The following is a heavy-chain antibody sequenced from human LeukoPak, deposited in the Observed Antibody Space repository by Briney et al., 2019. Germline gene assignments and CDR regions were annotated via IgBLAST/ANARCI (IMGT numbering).Heavy chain of an antibody. CDR3: ARAVNPGAAAPFDY. V-gene: IGHV1-18*01. J-gene: IGHJ4*02. D-gene: IGHD6-13*01. Sequence: GAPVKVSCKASGYTFSSYGITWVRQAPGQGLEWMGWISAYNGNTNYAQKLQGRVTMTTDTSTSTAYMELRSLRSDDTAVYYCARAVNPGAAAPFDYWGQGTLVTVSS. CDR2: ISAYNGNT. CDR1: GYTFSSYG.